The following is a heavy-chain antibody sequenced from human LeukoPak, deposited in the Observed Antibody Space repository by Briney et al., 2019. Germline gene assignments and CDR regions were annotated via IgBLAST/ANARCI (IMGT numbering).Heavy chain of an antibody. Sequence: GGSLRLSCTPSGFTFADYAMTRVRQAPGKGLESVGFIRSEAYGGTAEYAASVKGRFTILRHDSKSIAYMQMNSLKTEDTAVYYCTRAVYCSGGSCSFDRWGQGTLVTVSS. V-gene: IGHV3-49*04. CDR1: GFTFADYA. D-gene: IGHD2-15*01. J-gene: IGHJ5*02. CDR3: TRAVYCSGGSCSFDR. CDR2: IRSEAYGGTA.